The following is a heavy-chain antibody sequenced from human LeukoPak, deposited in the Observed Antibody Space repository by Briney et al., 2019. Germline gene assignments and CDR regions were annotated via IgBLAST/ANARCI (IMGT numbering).Heavy chain of an antibody. Sequence: GGSLRLSCAASGVTFSSYGMRWVRQAPGKGLEWVAVISYDGSNKYYADSVKGRFTISRDNSKNTLYLQMNSLRAEDTAVYYCAKFIIVGATRLADYGMDVCGQGATVTVSS. D-gene: IGHD1-26*01. V-gene: IGHV3-30*18. CDR1: GVTFSSYG. CDR2: ISYDGSNK. CDR3: AKFIIVGATRLADYGMDV. J-gene: IGHJ6*02.